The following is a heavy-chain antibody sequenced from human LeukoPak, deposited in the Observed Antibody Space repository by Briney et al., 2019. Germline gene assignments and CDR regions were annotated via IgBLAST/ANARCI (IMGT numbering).Heavy chain of an antibody. CDR1: GFTFSSYW. D-gene: IGHD3-22*01. V-gene: IGHV3-66*01. J-gene: IGHJ4*02. Sequence: GGSLRLSCAASGFTFSSYWMHWVRQAPGKGLEWVSVIYSGGSTYYADSVKGRFTISRDNSKNTLYLQMNSLRAEDTAVYYCARDQGYYDSSGYRDYWGQGTLVTVSS. CDR3: ARDQGYYDSSGYRDY. CDR2: IYSGGST.